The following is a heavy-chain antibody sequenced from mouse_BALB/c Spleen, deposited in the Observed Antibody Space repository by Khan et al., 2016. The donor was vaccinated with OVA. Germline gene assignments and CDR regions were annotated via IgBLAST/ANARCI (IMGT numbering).Heavy chain of an antibody. D-gene: IGHD2-14*01. CDR3: ARSLYYSYGYVLDC. CDR1: GYAITSDYA. Sequence: EVQLVESGPGLVKPSQSLSLTCTVTGYAITSDYAWNWIRQFPGNKLEWMGYISSTGSTSYNPSLNSRISITRDTSKNQFFLQLKSVTTEDTATYYCARSLYYSYGYVLDCWGRGTSVTVSS. J-gene: IGHJ4*01. CDR2: ISSTGST. V-gene: IGHV3-2*02.